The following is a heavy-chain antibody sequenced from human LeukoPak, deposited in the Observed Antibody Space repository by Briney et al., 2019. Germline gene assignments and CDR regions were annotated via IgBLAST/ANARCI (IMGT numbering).Heavy chain of an antibody. CDR2: INPSGGST. CDR1: GYTFTSCY. J-gene: IGHJ4*02. CDR3: ATSIAARPGYFDY. D-gene: IGHD6-6*01. Sequence: ASVKVSCKASGYTFTSCYMHWVRQAPGQGLEWMGIINPSGGSTSYAQKFQGRVTMTRDTSTSTVYMELSSLRSEDTAVYYCATSIAARPGYFDYWGQGTLVTVSS. V-gene: IGHV1-46*01.